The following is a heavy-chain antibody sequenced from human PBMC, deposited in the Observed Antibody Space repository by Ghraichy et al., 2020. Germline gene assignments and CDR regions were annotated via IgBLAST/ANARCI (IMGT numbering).Heavy chain of an antibody. CDR2: IYASGST. Sequence: LNISCTVSGGPINFHYWSWIRQPPGKTLEWIGYIYASGSTDYNPSLKSRLSISLDTSKNQFSLKLSSVTPADTAVYYCAADPDSSSWFHYWGQGNLVTVSS. CDR3: AADPDSSSWFHY. D-gene: IGHD6-13*01. V-gene: IGHV4-59*11. J-gene: IGHJ4*02. CDR1: GGPINFHY.